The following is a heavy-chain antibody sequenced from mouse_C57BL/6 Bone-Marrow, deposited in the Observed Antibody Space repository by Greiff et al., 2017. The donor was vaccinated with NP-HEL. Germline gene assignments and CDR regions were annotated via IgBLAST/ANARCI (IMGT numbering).Heavy chain of an antibody. V-gene: IGHV14-4*01. J-gene: IGHJ3*01. Sequence: EVKLPESGAELVRPGASVKLSCTASGFNIKDDYMPWVKQRPEQGLEWIGWIGPENGDTEYASKFPGKATITADTSSNTAYLQLSSLTSEDTAVYYCTYIYYDYDGFAYWGQGTLVTVSA. CDR1: GFNIKDDY. CDR3: TYIYYDYDGFAY. CDR2: IGPENGDT. D-gene: IGHD2-4*01.